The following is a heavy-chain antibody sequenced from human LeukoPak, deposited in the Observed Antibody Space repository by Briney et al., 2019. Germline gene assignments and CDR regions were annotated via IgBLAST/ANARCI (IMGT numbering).Heavy chain of an antibody. CDR1: GFTFSSYA. J-gene: IGHJ5*02. V-gene: IGHV3-23*01. Sequence: GGSLRLSCAASGFTFSSYAMSWVRQAPGKGLEWVSAISGSGSTYYADSVKGRFTISRDNSKNTLYLQMNSLRAEDTAVYYCAKASISAALNHWGQGTLVTVSS. CDR3: AKASISAALNH. D-gene: IGHD6-13*01. CDR2: ISGSGST.